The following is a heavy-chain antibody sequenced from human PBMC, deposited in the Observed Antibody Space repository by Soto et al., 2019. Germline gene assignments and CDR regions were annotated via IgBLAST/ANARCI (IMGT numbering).Heavy chain of an antibody. CDR3: ARGRGYCGGTNCFLDY. V-gene: IGHV3-48*02. J-gene: IGHJ4*02. Sequence: GGSLRLSCAASGFSFSSHRMKWVRQAPGKGLEWVSYISSSGSTIYYADSVKGRFTISRDNAKNSLYLQMNSLRDDDTAVYYCARGRGYCGGTNCFLDYWGQGALVTVSS. CDR2: ISSSGSTI. D-gene: IGHD2-15*01. CDR1: GFSFSSHR.